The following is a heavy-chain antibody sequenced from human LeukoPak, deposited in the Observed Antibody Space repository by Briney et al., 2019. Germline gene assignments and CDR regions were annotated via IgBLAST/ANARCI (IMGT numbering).Heavy chain of an antibody. D-gene: IGHD3-10*01. CDR1: GGSISSSTYY. J-gene: IGHJ4*02. CDR2: MYYGGST. CDR3: ARRNSGSGNFDC. V-gene: IGHV4-39*01. Sequence: PSETLSLTCTVSGGSISSSTYYWGWVRQPPGKGLEWIGNMYYGGSTYYNPSLKSRVTISVDTSNNQFSLKLSSVTAADTAMYYCARRNSGSGNFDCWGQGTLVTVPS.